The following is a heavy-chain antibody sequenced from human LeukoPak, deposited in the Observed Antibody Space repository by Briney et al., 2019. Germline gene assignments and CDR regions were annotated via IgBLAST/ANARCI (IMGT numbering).Heavy chain of an antibody. CDR2: IYTSGST. Sequence: PSETLSLTCTVSGGSISSYYWSWIRQPAGKGPEWIGRIYTSGSTDYNPSLKSRVTMSVDTSKNQFSLKLSSVTAADTAVYYCARADCSSTSCYWFDPWGQGTLVTVSS. J-gene: IGHJ5*02. CDR1: GGSISSYY. V-gene: IGHV4-4*07. CDR3: ARADCSSTSCYWFDP. D-gene: IGHD2-2*01.